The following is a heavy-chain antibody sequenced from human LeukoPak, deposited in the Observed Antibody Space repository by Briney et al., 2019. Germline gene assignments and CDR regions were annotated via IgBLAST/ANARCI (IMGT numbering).Heavy chain of an antibody. V-gene: IGHV3-15*01. CDR2: IKSKGGGGTI. Sequence: GSLRLSCTGSGFPFGDAWMTWVRQAPGQGPEWVGRIKSKGGGGTIDYASPVKGRFTISRDDSENILYLQMNSLRTDDTAVYYCSKDLPHTRAWALNYWGQGALVTVSS. D-gene: IGHD2-2*01. J-gene: IGHJ4*02. CDR3: SKDLPHTRAWALNY. CDR1: GFPFGDAW.